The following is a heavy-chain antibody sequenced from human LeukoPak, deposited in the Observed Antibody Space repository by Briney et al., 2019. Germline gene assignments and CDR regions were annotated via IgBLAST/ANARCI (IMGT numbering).Heavy chain of an antibody. D-gene: IGHD3-22*01. CDR3: ARDRYYYDSSGNLDY. Sequence: ASVKASCKASGYTFTGYYMHWVRQAPGQGLEWMGWINPNSGGTNYAQKFQGRVTMTRDTSISTAYMELSRLRSDDTAVYYCARDRYYYDSSGNLDYWGQGTLVTVSS. CDR1: GYTFTGYY. CDR2: INPNSGGT. J-gene: IGHJ4*02. V-gene: IGHV1-2*02.